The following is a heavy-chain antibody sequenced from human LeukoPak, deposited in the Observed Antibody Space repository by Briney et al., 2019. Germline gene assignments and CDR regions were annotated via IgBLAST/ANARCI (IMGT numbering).Heavy chain of an antibody. Sequence: GDSVKVSCKASGYTFASYEINWVRQVTGQGLEWMGWMDPNSGDTAYAQNFQGRVTMTRDTSISTAYMELSGLTSEDTAVYYCARDVISYYYDSSGSPIGSHFDFWGQGTLVTVSS. CDR2: MDPNSGDT. CDR1: GYTFASYE. J-gene: IGHJ4*02. D-gene: IGHD3-22*01. V-gene: IGHV1-8*01. CDR3: ARDVISYYYDSSGSPIGSHFDF.